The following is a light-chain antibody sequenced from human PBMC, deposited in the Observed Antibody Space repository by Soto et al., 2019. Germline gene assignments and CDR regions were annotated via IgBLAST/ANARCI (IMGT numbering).Light chain of an antibody. J-gene: IGKJ5*01. V-gene: IGKV1-39*01. CDR2: AAS. CDR3: QQSYSIPPT. CDR1: QSIRSY. Sequence: IQMTQSPSSLSASVGDRVTITCRASQSIRSYLNWYQHKPGIGPTLLVYAASSLQSGVPSRFSGSGSGTDSTLTISSLQPEDFATYYCQQSYSIPPTFGQGTRLEFK.